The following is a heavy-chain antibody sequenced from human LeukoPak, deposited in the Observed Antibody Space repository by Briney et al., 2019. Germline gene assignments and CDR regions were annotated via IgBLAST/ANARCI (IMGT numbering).Heavy chain of an antibody. J-gene: IGHJ5*02. CDR1: GGSFSGYY. Sequence: PPETLSLTCAVYGGSFSGYYWSWIRQPPGKGLEWIGEINHSGSTNYNPSLKSRVTISVDTSKNQFSLKLSSVTAADTAVYYCARDQMNSAFDPWGQGTLVTVSS. D-gene: IGHD1-26*01. CDR2: INHSGST. CDR3: ARDQMNSAFDP. V-gene: IGHV4-34*01.